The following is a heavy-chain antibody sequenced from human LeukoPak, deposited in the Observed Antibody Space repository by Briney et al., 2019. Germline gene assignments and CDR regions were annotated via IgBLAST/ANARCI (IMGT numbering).Heavy chain of an antibody. CDR2: IYSGGST. V-gene: IGHV3-53*01. CDR1: GFTVSSNY. Sequence: PGGSPRLSCAASGFTVSSNYMSWVRQAPGKGLEWVSVIYSGGSTYYADSVKGRFTISRDNSKNTLYLQMNSLRAEDTAVYYCARGEGSYYASEYFQHWGQGTLVTVSS. CDR3: ARGEGSYYASEYFQH. J-gene: IGHJ1*01. D-gene: IGHD1-26*01.